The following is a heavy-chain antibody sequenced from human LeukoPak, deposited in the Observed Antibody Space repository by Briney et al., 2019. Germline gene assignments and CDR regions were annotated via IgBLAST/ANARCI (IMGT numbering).Heavy chain of an antibody. CDR3: ARRDVDTAMVGY. V-gene: IGHV4-39*01. D-gene: IGHD5-18*01. J-gene: IGHJ4*02. CDR2: IYYSGST. Sequence: SETLSLTCTVSGGSISSSSYYWGWIRQPPGKGLEWIGGIYYSGSTYYNPSLKSRVTIYTSKNQFSLKLSSVTAADTAVYYCARRDVDTAMVGYWGQGTLVTVSS. CDR1: GGSISSSSYY.